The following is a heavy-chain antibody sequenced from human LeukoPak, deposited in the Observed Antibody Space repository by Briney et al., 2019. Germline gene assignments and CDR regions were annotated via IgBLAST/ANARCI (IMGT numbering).Heavy chain of an antibody. CDR3: AKVRLTGTSCFDS. CDR1: GFTFSSYA. V-gene: IGHV3-23*01. D-gene: IGHD1-20*01. Sequence: GGSLRLSCAASGFTFSSYAMSWVRQAPGKGLEWVSGFSGFGETTYYADSVTGRFTISRDSSKHTLYLQMNSLRAEDTAVYYCAKVRLTGTSCFDSWGQGTLVTVSS. CDR2: FSGFGETT. J-gene: IGHJ4*02.